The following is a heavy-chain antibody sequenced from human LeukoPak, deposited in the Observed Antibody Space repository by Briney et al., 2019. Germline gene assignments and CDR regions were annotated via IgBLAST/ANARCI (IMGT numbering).Heavy chain of an antibody. D-gene: IGHD6-19*01. CDR3: ARDLDSSGWSRLGVY. J-gene: IGHJ4*02. V-gene: IGHV3-21*01. CDR2: ISSSSYI. CDR1: GFTFSSYS. Sequence: GGSLRLSCAASGFTFSSYSMNWVRQAPGKGPEWVSSISSSSYIYYADSVKGRFTISRDNAKNSLYLQMNSLRAEDTAVYYCARDLDSSGWSRLGVYWGQGTLVTVSS.